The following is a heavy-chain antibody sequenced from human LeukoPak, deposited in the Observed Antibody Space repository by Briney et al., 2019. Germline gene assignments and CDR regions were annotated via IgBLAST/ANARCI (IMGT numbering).Heavy chain of an antibody. CDR1: GGTFSSYA. J-gene: IGHJ3*02. Sequence: ASVKVSCKASGGTFSSYAISWVRQAPGQGLEWMGGINPNSGGTNYAQKFQGRVTMTRDKSIRTAYMELSRLTSDDTAVYYCARNIWFGESADAFDIWGQGTMVTVSS. CDR3: ARNIWFGESADAFDI. D-gene: IGHD3-10*01. V-gene: IGHV1-2*02. CDR2: INPNSGGT.